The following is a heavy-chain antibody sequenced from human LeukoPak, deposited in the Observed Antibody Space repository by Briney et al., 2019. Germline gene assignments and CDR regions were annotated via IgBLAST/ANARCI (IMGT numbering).Heavy chain of an antibody. CDR3: AKDHEVGYYYGSGSYGDLDY. CDR2: ISGSGGST. J-gene: IGHJ4*02. Sequence: QTGGSLRLSCAASGFTFSSYAMSWFRQAPGKGLEWVSAISGSGGSTYYADSVKGRFTISRDNSKNTLYLQMNSLRAEDTAVYYCAKDHEVGYYYGSGSYGDLDYWGQGTLVTVSS. D-gene: IGHD3-10*01. CDR1: GFTFSSYA. V-gene: IGHV3-23*01.